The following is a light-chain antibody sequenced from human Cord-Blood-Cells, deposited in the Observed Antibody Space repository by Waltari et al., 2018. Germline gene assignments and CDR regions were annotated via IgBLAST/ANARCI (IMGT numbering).Light chain of an antibody. CDR3: CSYAGSYTLV. CDR1: SSDVGGYNY. Sequence: QSALTQPRSVSGSPGQSVTISCTGTSSDVGGYNYVSWYQQHPGKAPKLMIYDVSKRPSGVPGRFSCSKAGNTASLTISGLQAEDEADYYCCSYAGSYTLVFCGGTKLTVL. V-gene: IGLV2-11*01. CDR2: DVS. J-gene: IGLJ2*01.